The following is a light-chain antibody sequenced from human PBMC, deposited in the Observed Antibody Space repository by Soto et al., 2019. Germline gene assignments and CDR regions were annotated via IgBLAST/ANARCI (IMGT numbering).Light chain of an antibody. CDR1: QSISNN. Sequence: DIQMTQSPSSLSASVGDRVTITCRASQSISNNLNWYQQKPGKAPKLLIYAASSLQSGVPSRFSGSGSGTDFTLTISSLQPEDFATYYCQQSYIRTFGQGTKVEIK. CDR2: AAS. J-gene: IGKJ1*01. CDR3: QQSYIRT. V-gene: IGKV1-39*01.